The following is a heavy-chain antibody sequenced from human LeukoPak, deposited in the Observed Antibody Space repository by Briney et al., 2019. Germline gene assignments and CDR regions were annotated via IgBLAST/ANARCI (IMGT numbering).Heavy chain of an antibody. CDR1: GYTFTSYD. CDR2: ISAYNGNT. D-gene: IGHD4-11*01. Sequence: ASVKVSCKASGYTFTSYDINWVRQATGQGLEWMGWISAYNGNTNYAQKLQGRVTMTTDTSTSTAYMELRSLRSDDTAVYYCARDGSNSNYVWFWYFDLWGRGTLVTVSS. CDR3: ARDGSNSNYVWFWYFDL. V-gene: IGHV1-18*01. J-gene: IGHJ2*01.